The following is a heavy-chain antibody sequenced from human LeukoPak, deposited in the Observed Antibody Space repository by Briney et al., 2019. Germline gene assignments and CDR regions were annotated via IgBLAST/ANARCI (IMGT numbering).Heavy chain of an antibody. V-gene: IGHV1-46*01. J-gene: IGHJ5*02. CDR2: INPSGGST. D-gene: IGHD5-24*01. CDR1: GYTFTSYY. Sequence: ASVKVSCKASGYTFTSYYMHWVRQAPGQGLEWMGIINPSGGSTSYAQKFQGRVTMTRDTSTSTVYMELSSLRSEDTAVYYCARDEGDGYNLDWIDPWGQGTLVTVSS. CDR3: ARDEGDGYNLDWIDP.